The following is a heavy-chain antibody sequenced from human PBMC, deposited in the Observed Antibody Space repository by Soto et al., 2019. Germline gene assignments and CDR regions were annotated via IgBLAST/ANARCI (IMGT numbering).Heavy chain of an antibody. D-gene: IGHD2-15*01. CDR3: ARRYGGTRDY. Sequence: QVQLQASGPGLVKPSETLSLTCTVSGGSISSYYWSWIRQPPGKGLEWIGYIYYSGSTNYNPSLHSRVVISVYTSKNQFSLKLSSVAAADTAVYYCARRYGGTRDYWGQGTLVTVSS. CDR2: IYYSGST. J-gene: IGHJ4*02. CDR1: GGSISSYY. V-gene: IGHV4-59*08.